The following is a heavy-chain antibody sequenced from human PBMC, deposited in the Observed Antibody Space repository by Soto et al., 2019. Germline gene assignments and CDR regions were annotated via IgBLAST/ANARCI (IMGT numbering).Heavy chain of an antibody. CDR1: GFTFSASA. D-gene: IGHD2-15*01. V-gene: IGHV3-73*01. Sequence: PGGSLRLSCAASGFTFSASARHWVRQASGKGLEWVGRIRSNGRTAYAASMQGRFTISRDDSKKTAYLQLNSLKTDDTAVYYCARLDCSGGSCYPYCCGRWGQGALVTVCS. J-gene: IGHJ4*02. CDR3: ARLDCSGGSCYPYCCGR. CDR2: IRSNGRT.